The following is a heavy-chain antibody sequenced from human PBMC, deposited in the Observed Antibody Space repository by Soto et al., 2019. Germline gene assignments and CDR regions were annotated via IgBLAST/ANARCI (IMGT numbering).Heavy chain of an antibody. D-gene: IGHD3-16*01. CDR2: FYHTGSS. J-gene: IGHJ4*02. CDR1: GDSVNSGDAY. CDR3: ARGDRLLTIYDS. V-gene: IGHV4-61*08. Sequence: SETLSLTCTVSGDSVNSGDAYWSWLRQPPGKGLEWLGYFYHTGSSGYNPSLKGRVTISLDPPKNKFSLRLTSVTTADTAVYFCARGDRLLTIYDSLGQGTHVTVLL.